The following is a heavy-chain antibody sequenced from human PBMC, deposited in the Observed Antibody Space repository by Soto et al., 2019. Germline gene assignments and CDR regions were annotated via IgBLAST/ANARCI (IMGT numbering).Heavy chain of an antibody. CDR3: ASDGALGENYYYYGMDV. CDR2: ISAYNGNT. J-gene: IGHJ6*02. V-gene: IGHV1-18*01. Sequence: QVQLVQSGAEVKKPGASVKVSCKASGYTFTSYGISWVRQAPGQGLEWMGWISAYNGNTNDAQKLQGRVTMTTDTSTSTAYMELRSLRSDDTAVYYCASDGALGENYYYYGMDVWGQGTTVTVSS. D-gene: IGHD3-16*01. CDR1: GYTFTSYG.